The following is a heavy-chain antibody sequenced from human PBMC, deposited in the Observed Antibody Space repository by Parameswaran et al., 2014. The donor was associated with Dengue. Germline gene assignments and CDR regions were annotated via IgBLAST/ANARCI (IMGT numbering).Heavy chain of an antibody. CDR2: INAGNGNT. J-gene: IGHJ5*02. Sequence: WVRQAPGQRLEWMGWINAGNGNTKYSQKFQGRVTITRDTSASTAYMELSSLRSEDTAVYYCARGPTVTTLPSRYNWFDPWGQGTLVTVSS. D-gene: IGHD4-11*01. CDR3: ARGPTVTTLPSRYNWFDP. V-gene: IGHV1-3*01.